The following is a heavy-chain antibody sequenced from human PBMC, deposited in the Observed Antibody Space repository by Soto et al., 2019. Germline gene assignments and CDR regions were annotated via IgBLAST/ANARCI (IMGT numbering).Heavy chain of an antibody. CDR3: ARDDSGFSGSHYIDYFNY. CDR2: INGGLDKT. CDR1: GGTFSNDI. Sequence: ASVKVSCKTSGGTFSNDIITWVRQAPGQGLEWMGWINGGLDKTYYAQNFQGRVTFTRDTSAGTVYMQLSSLTSEDTAVYYCARDDSGFSGSHYIDYFNYWGQGALVTVS. V-gene: IGHV1-3*01. D-gene: IGHD1-26*01. J-gene: IGHJ4*02.